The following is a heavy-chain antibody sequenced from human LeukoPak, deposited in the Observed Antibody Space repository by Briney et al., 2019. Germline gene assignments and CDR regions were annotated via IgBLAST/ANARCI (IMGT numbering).Heavy chain of an antibody. CDR2: TSGSGVNS. Sequence: GGSLRLSCAASGFTLRSYDMSWVRQAPGKGLEWVAATSGSGVNSYYADSVRGRFTISRDNTQNTLYLQMDSLRAEDTALYYCAKEYSGYDFDYWGQGTLVTVSS. CDR1: GFTLRSYD. J-gene: IGHJ4*02. V-gene: IGHV3-23*01. CDR3: AKEYSGYDFDY. D-gene: IGHD5-12*01.